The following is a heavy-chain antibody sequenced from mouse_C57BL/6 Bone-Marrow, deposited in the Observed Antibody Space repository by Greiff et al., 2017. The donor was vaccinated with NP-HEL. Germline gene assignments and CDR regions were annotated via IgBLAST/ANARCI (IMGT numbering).Heavy chain of an antibody. CDR1: GYTFTDYY. CDR3: ARDYGSLDY. V-gene: IGHV1-19*01. Sequence: VQLQQSGPVLVKPGASVKMSCKASGYTFTDYYMNWVKQSHGKSLEWIGVINPYNGGTSYNQKFKGKATLTVDKSSSTAYMELNSLTSEDSAVYYCARDYGSLDYWGQGTTLTVSS. J-gene: IGHJ2*01. D-gene: IGHD1-1*01. CDR2: INPYNGGT.